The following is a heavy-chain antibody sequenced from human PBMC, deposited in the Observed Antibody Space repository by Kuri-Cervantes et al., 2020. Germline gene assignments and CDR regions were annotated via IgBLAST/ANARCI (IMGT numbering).Heavy chain of an antibody. Sequence: ASVKVSCKTSNYTFNSYGISWVRQAPGQGLEWMGWISAYNGNTNYAQKLQGRVTMTTDTSTSTAYMELRSLRPEDTAVYYCARGAPYRDPAAGTGRMGYYIDVWGKGTTVTVSS. CDR2: ISAYNGNT. V-gene: IGHV1-18*01. CDR1: NYTFNSYG. D-gene: IGHD6-13*01. CDR3: ARGAPYRDPAAGTGRMGYYIDV. J-gene: IGHJ6*03.